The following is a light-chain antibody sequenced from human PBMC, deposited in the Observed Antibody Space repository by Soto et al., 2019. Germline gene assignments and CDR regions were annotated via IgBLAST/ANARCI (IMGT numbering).Light chain of an antibody. CDR1: QGISSY. V-gene: IGKV1-8*01. Sequence: AIRMTQSPSSLSASTGDRVTITCRASQGISSYLAWYQQKPGKAPKLLTYAASTLQSGVPSRFSGSGSGTDFTLTISCLQSEDFGTYYCQQSYSAPPLTFGPGTKVDMK. CDR3: QQSYSAPPLT. CDR2: AAS. J-gene: IGKJ3*01.